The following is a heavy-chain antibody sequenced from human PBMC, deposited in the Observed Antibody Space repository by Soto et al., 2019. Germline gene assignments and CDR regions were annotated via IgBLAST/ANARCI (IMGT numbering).Heavy chain of an antibody. J-gene: IGHJ6*02. D-gene: IGHD5-18*01. CDR3: ARPVDTAVVNSYYYGMEV. CDR2: IIPIFGTA. Sequence: SVKVSCKASGGTFSSYAISWVRQAPGQGLEWMGGIIPIFGTANYEQKFQGRVTMTADESTSTAYMELSSLRPEDTAVYYCARPVDTAVVNSYYYGMEVWGQGTTVTVAS. CDR1: GGTFSSYA. V-gene: IGHV1-69*13.